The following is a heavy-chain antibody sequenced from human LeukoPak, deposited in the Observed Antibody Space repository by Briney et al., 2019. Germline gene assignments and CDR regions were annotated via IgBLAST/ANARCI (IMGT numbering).Heavy chain of an antibody. Sequence: SETLSLTCTVSGGSISSYYWSWIRQPAGKGLEWIGRIYTSGSTNYNPSLKSRVTMSADTSKNQFSLKLSSVTAADTAVYYCARVVSDDFWSGYPPGGMDVWGQGTTVTVSS. CDR2: IYTSGST. D-gene: IGHD3-3*01. V-gene: IGHV4-4*07. CDR1: GGSISSYY. CDR3: ARVVSDDFWSGYPPGGMDV. J-gene: IGHJ6*02.